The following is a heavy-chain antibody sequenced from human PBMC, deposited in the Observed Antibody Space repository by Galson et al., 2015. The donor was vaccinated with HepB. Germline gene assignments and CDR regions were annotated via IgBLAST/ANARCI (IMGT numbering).Heavy chain of an antibody. J-gene: IGHJ4*02. CDR2: INPYSGNT. CDR1: GYTFTNYA. CDR3: ARGGKLTTVTQGAVDY. Sequence: SVKVSCKASGYTFTNYAIIWVRQAPGQGLEWMGWINPYSGNTTFAQKLQGRVTMTTDTSTTTAYMEVRSLRSDDTAVYYCARGGKLTTVTQGAVDYWGQGTLVTVSS. D-gene: IGHD4-17*01. V-gene: IGHV1-18*01.